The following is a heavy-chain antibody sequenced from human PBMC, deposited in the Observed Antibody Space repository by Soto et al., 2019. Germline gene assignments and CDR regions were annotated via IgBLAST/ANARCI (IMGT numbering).Heavy chain of an antibody. V-gene: IGHV4-34*01. CDR3: AITRGGSGSYVY. CDR1: GGSISGYY. CDR2: INQSGST. J-gene: IGHJ4*02. D-gene: IGHD1-26*01. Sequence: QVHLQQWGAGLLKPSETLSLTCAVYGGSISGYYYSWIRQPPGKGLEWIGEINQSGSTNYNPSLKSRVTVATDTSKNQFSLKINSVTAADTSIYYCAITRGGSGSYVYWGQGTLVTVSS.